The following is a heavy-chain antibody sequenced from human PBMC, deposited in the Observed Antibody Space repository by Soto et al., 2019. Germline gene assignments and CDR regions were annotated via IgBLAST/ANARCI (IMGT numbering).Heavy chain of an antibody. Sequence: QLRLQESGRGLVKSSETLSLTCTVSGGSVRSSSYYWGWIRQPPGKGLEWIASMYYSGRTHNNPALKSRVTMSIDTYTNQFSVKMNSVTAADTAVYYCLRHEGGAAADRPLDYWGQGTLVTVSS. CDR3: LRHEGGAAADRPLDY. J-gene: IGHJ4*02. CDR1: GGSVRSSSYY. D-gene: IGHD6-13*01. V-gene: IGHV4-39*01. CDR2: MYYSGRT.